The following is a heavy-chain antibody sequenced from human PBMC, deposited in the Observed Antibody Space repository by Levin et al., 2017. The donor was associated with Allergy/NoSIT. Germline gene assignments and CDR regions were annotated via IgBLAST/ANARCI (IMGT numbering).Heavy chain of an antibody. CDR2: ISSDGSNK. J-gene: IGHJ4*02. D-gene: IGHD3-22*01. Sequence: SCAASGFTFSNYAMHWVRQAPTKGLEWVAAISSDGSNKYYVDSMKGRFTISRDNSKGTLYLEMNSLRTEDAAVYYCARDVHFDGSGSRLDYWGQGSLVTVSS. CDR3: ARDVHFDGSGSRLDY. CDR1: GFTFSNYA. V-gene: IGHV3-30-3*01.